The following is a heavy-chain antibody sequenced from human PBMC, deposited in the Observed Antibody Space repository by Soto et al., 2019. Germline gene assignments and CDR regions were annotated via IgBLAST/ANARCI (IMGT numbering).Heavy chain of an antibody. D-gene: IGHD3-3*01. CDR2: IYWDDDK. CDR3: AHRVLRTVFGLVTTTAIYVDF. V-gene: IGHV2-5*02. J-gene: IGHJ4*02. Sequence: QITLNESGPPVVSPTETLTLTCRFSGFSLTTRGVGVGWIRQSPGKAPEWLALIYWDDDKRYSASLKSRLTITKDTSKNQVVLTVSDLDPTDTATYYCAHRVLRTVFGLVTTTAIYVDFWGQGTPVAVSS. CDR1: GFSLTTRGVG.